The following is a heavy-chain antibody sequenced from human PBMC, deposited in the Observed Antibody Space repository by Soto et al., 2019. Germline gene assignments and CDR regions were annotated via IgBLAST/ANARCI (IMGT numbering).Heavy chain of an antibody. V-gene: IGHV1-18*01. J-gene: IGHJ6*02. D-gene: IGHD2-8*01. CDR2: ISGYNGDT. CDR1: GYTFSRYG. CDR3: AKNGQPPYYYYGMDA. Sequence: QGQLVQSGPEVKKPGASVKVSCKTSGYTFSRYGISWVRQAPGQGLEWMGWISGYNGDTNYAQKDQGRVTMTIATSTYTAYRGLRSLTSDDTAIYYCAKNGQPPYYYYGMDAWGQGPTVTVSS.